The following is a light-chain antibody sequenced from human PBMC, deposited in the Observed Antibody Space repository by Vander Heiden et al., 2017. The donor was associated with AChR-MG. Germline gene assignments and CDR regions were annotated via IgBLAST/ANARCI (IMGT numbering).Light chain of an antibody. J-gene: IGKJ4*01. Sequence: DIQMTPSPSPLSASVGDRVTITCQASQDISNYLNWYQQKPGEAPNLLIYDASNLGAGVPSRFRGSGSGTDFTFTINSLQPEDIATYYCQQYDDLPLTFGGGTKVEIK. CDR2: DAS. V-gene: IGKV1-33*01. CDR3: QQYDDLPLT. CDR1: QDISNY.